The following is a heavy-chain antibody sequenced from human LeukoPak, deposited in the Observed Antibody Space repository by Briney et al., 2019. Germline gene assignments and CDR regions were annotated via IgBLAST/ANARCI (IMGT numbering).Heavy chain of an antibody. CDR3: AKGSQITMVRGEGDY. D-gene: IGHD3-10*01. CDR1: AFTFSSYA. CDR2: ISGSGDTT. J-gene: IGHJ4*02. V-gene: IGHV3-23*01. Sequence: PGGSLRHSCAASAFTFSSYAMSWVRQAPGKGLEWVSSISGSGDTTYYADSVKGRFTISRDNSKNTLFLQMNSLRAEDTAVYFCAKGSQITMVRGEGDYWGQGTLVTVSS.